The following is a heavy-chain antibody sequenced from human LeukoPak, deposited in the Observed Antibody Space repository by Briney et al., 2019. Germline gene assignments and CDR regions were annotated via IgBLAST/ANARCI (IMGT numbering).Heavy chain of an antibody. Sequence: SETLSLTCAVYGGSFSGYYWSWIRQPPGKGLEWIGEINHSGSTNYNPSLKSRVTISVDTSKNQFSLKLSSVTAADTAVYYCARRSSKRFNWYFDLWGRGTQVTVSS. D-gene: IGHD5-24*01. CDR3: ARRSSKRFNWYFDL. CDR2: INHSGST. CDR1: GGSFSGYY. J-gene: IGHJ2*01. V-gene: IGHV4-34*01.